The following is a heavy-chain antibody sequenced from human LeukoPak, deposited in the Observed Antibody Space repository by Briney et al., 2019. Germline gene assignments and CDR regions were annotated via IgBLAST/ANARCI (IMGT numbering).Heavy chain of an antibody. V-gene: IGHV1-8*01. Sequence: ASVKVSCKASGYTFTSYDINWVRQATGQGLEWMGWMNPNSGNTGYAQKFQGRVTMTRNTSISTAYMELSRLRSDDTAVYYCARELEGYDFWSGYDYYFDYWGQGTLVTVSS. CDR3: ARELEGYDFWSGYDYYFDY. D-gene: IGHD3-3*01. J-gene: IGHJ4*02. CDR1: GYTFTSYD. CDR2: MNPNSGNT.